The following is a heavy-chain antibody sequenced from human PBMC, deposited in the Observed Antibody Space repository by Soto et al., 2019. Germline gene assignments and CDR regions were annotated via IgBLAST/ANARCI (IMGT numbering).Heavy chain of an antibody. CDR1: GFTFSDYY. CDR2: ISSSGSII. CDR3: ARAGGSSWSLDY. Sequence: QGQLVESGGGLVKPGGSLRLSCAASGFTFSDYYMTWIRQTPGKGLDWVSYISSSGSIISYADSVKGRFTISRDNAKSSRYLQMNSLSAEDTAVYYCARAGGSSWSLDYWAQGPQATVSS. J-gene: IGHJ4*02. V-gene: IGHV3-11*01. D-gene: IGHD6-13*01.